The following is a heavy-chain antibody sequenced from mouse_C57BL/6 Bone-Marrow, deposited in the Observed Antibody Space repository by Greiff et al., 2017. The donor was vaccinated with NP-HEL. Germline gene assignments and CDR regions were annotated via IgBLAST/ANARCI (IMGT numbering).Heavy chain of an antibody. CDR2: IDPVTGGT. Sequence: VQLQQSGAELVRPGASVTLSCKASGYTFTDYEMHWVKQTPVHGLEWIGAIDPVTGGTAYNQKVKGKATLTAAKSSSTSYMALRSVTSEDSAVYCCTGIYYGNYGAWFAYWGQGGLVTVSA. D-gene: IGHD2-1*01. J-gene: IGHJ3*01. CDR3: TGIYYGNYGAWFAY. V-gene: IGHV1-15*01. CDR1: GYTFTDYE.